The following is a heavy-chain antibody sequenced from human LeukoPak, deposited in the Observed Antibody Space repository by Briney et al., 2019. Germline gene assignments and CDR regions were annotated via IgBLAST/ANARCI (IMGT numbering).Heavy chain of an antibody. CDR3: AKSEYYYDSSGYRENAFDI. J-gene: IGHJ3*02. CDR1: GGSISSYY. V-gene: IGHV4-59*12. CDR2: IYYSGST. D-gene: IGHD3-22*01. Sequence: SETLSLTCTVSGGSISSYYWSWIRQPPGKGLEWIGYIYYSGSTNYNPSLKSRVTISVDTSKNQFSLKLSSVTAADTAVYYCAKSEYYYDSSGYRENAFDIWGQGTMVTVSS.